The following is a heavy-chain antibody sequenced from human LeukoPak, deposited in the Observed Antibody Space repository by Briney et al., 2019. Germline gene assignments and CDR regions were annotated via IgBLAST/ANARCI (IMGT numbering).Heavy chain of an antibody. Sequence: SVKVSCKASGGTFSSYTISWVRQAPGQGLEWMGRIIPILGIANYAQKFQGRVTITADKSTSTAYMELSSLRSEDTAVYYCARGYKVGATMPYWGQGTLVTVSS. J-gene: IGHJ4*02. CDR1: GGTFSSYT. V-gene: IGHV1-69*02. CDR3: ARGYKVGATMPY. CDR2: IIPILGIA. D-gene: IGHD1-26*01.